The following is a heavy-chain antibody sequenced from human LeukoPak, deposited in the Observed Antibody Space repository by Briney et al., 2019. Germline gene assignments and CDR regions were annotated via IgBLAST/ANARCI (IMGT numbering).Heavy chain of an antibody. CDR2: MYYSGST. CDR3: ARGIGYCSSTSCYTFDY. CDR1: GCSISSHY. V-gene: IGHV4-59*11. D-gene: IGHD2-2*02. J-gene: IGHJ4*02. Sequence: SETLSLTCTVSGCSISSHYWSWIRQPPGKGLEWIGYMYYSGSTNYNPSLKSRVTISVDTSKNQFSLKLSSVTAADTAVYYCARGIGYCSSTSCYTFDYWDQGTLVTVSS.